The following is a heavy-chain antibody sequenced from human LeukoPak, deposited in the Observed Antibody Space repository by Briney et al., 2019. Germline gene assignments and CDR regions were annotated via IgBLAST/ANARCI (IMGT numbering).Heavy chain of an antibody. D-gene: IGHD3-9*01. CDR3: ASSMPQLYDILTGGLLGFDP. V-gene: IGHV4-39*07. CDR1: GGSISSSSYY. J-gene: IGHJ5*02. CDR2: IYYSGST. Sequence: SETLSLTCTVSGGSISSSSYYWGWIRQPPGKGLEWIGSIYYSGSTYYNPSLKSRVTISVDTSKNQFSLKLSSVTAADTAVYYCASSMPQLYDILTGGLLGFDPWGQGTLVTVSS.